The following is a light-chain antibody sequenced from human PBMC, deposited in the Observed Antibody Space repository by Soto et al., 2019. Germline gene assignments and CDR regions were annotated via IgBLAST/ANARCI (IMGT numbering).Light chain of an antibody. CDR1: SSDVGGYNF. CDR3: CSYAGSYTYV. CDR2: NVI. V-gene: IGLV2-11*01. Sequence: QSVLTQPRSVSGSPEQSVPISCTGPSSDVGGYNFVSWYQHHPGKAPKLMIYNVIQRPSGVPDRFSASKSGNTASLTISGLQAEDEADYYCCSYAGSYTYVFGTGTKLTVL. J-gene: IGLJ1*01.